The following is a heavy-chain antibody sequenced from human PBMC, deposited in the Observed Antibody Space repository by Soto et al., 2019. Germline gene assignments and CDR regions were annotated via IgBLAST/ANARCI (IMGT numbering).Heavy chain of an antibody. CDR3: ARHTGGYSYPPYFDY. J-gene: IGHJ4*02. V-gene: IGHV4-39*01. D-gene: IGHD5-18*01. Sequence: QLQLQESGPGLVKPSETLSLTCTVSGGSISSSSYYWGWIRQPPGKGLEWIGSIYYSGSTYYNPSLKRRVTISVDTSKNQFSLKLSSVTAADTAVYYCARHTGGYSYPPYFDYWGQGTLVTVSS. CDR1: GGSISSSSYY. CDR2: IYYSGST.